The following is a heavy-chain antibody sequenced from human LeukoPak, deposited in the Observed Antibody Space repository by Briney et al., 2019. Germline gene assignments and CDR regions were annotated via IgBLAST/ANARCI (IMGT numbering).Heavy chain of an antibody. CDR2: ISSSGSYI. D-gene: IGHD4-23*01. CDR1: GFTFSSYS. CDR3: AHREPREYGGNSGDY. J-gene: IGHJ4*02. V-gene: IGHV3-21*01. Sequence: GGSLRLSCAASGFTFSSYSMNWVRQAPGKGLEWVSSISSSGSYIYYADSLKGRFTISRDNAKNSLYLQMNSLRAEDTAVYYCAHREPREYGGNSGDYWGQGTLVTVSS.